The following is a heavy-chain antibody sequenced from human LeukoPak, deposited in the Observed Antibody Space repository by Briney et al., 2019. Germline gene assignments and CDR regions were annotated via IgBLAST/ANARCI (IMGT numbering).Heavy chain of an antibody. Sequence: GGSLRLSCAASGFTVSSNYMSWVRPAPGGGLEWVSVIYSGDSTYYADSVKGRFTISSDNSKNTLYLQMNSLRAEVTAVYYCAREDGMIRNFDYWGQGTLVTVSS. CDR1: GFTVSSNY. D-gene: IGHD3-22*01. CDR3: AREDGMIRNFDY. J-gene: IGHJ4*02. V-gene: IGHV3-53*01. CDR2: IYSGDST.